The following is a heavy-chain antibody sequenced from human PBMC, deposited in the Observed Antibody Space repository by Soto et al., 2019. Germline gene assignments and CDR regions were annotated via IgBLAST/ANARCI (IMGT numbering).Heavy chain of an antibody. D-gene: IGHD2-15*01. CDR2: ISYDGSNK. Sequence: PGGSLRLSCAASGFTFSSYGMHWVRQAPGKGLEWVAVISYDGSNKYYADSVKGRFTISRDNSKNTLYLQMNSLRAEDTAVYYCAKEISCSSGSCYLGYYFDYWGPGILVTVSS. V-gene: IGHV3-30*18. J-gene: IGHJ4*02. CDR3: AKEISCSSGSCYLGYYFDY. CDR1: GFTFSSYG.